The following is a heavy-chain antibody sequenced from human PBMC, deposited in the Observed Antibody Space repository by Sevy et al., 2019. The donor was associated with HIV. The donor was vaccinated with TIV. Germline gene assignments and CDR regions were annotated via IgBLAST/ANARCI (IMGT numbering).Heavy chain of an antibody. Sequence: GGSLRLSCAASGFTFNNYAMSWVRQAPGKGLEGKGLEWVSTISGGGGGTYYADSVMGRFTISRENSKNKLYLQVNSLRVEDTAVYYCAKHYIHDIADGWYFDLWGRGTLVTVSS. D-gene: IGHD6-13*01. J-gene: IGHJ2*01. CDR2: ISGGGGGT. V-gene: IGHV3-23*01. CDR3: AKHYIHDIADGWYFDL. CDR1: GFTFNNYA.